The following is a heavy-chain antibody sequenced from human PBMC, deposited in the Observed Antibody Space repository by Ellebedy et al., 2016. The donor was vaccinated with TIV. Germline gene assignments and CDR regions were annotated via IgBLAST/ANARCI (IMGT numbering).Heavy chain of an antibody. J-gene: IGHJ6*02. CDR3: ARGEQQLVSGYYYYCGMDV. CDR2: IGTAGDT. Sequence: GESLKISCAASGFTFSSYDMHWVRQPTGKGLEWVSAIGTAGDTYYPGSVKSRFTIASDNAKNSLYLQINSLRAGDTAVYYCARGEQQLVSGYYYYCGMDVWGQGTTVTVSS. D-gene: IGHD6-13*01. V-gene: IGHV3-13*01. CDR1: GFTFSSYD.